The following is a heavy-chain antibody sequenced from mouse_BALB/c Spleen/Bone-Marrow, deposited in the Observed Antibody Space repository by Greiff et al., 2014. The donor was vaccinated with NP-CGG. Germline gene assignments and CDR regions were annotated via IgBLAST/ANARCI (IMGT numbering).Heavy chain of an antibody. CDR1: GYTFTDHA. D-gene: IGHD1-1*01. CDR3: NYYGNTFDC. J-gene: IGHJ2*01. V-gene: IGHV1S53*02. Sequence: VQLQQSDAELVKPGASVKISCKASGYTFTDHAIHWVKQKPEQSLEWIGYISPGTGSIKYNEKFKDKVTLTADKSSSTAYMQLNSLTSEDSTVYFCNYYGNTFDCWGQGTTLTVSS. CDR2: ISPGTGSI.